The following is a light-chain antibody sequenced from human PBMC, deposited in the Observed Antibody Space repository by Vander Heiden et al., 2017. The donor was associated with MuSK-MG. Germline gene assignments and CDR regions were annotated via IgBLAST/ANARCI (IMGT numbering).Light chain of an antibody. J-gene: IGKJ4*01. Sequence: IVLTHSPATLSLAPGERATLSCRASQSVNIYLAWYQQKPGQAPRLLIYDASNRATGIPARFSGSGSGRDFTLTISSLEPEDFAVYYCQQRSHWPPLTFGGGTRVDIK. V-gene: IGKV3-11*02. CDR2: DAS. CDR1: QSVNIY. CDR3: QQRSHWPPLT.